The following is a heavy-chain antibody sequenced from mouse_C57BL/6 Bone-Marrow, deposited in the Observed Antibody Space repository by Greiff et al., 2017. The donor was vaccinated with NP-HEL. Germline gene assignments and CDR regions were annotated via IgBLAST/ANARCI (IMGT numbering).Heavy chain of an antibody. Sequence: QVQLQQSGAELVRPGASVTLSCKASGYTFTNYEMHWVKQTPVHGLEWIGAIDPETGGTAYNQKFKGKAILTADKSSSTAYMELRSLTSEDSAVYYCKRDHYYGSSYYWGQGTTLTVSS. CDR2: IDPETGGT. D-gene: IGHD1-1*01. J-gene: IGHJ2*01. V-gene: IGHV1-15*01. CDR3: KRDHYYGSSYY. CDR1: GYTFTNYE.